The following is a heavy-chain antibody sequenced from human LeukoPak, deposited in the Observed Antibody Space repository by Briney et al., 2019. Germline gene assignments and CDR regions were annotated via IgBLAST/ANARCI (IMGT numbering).Heavy chain of an antibody. Sequence: SETLSLTCTVSGGSVSSGSYYWSWIRQPPGKGLEWIGYIYYSGSTNYNPSLKSRVTISVDTSKNQFSLKLSSVTAADTAVYYCARGRFGSGWPRYFDYWGQGTLVTVSS. V-gene: IGHV4-61*01. J-gene: IGHJ4*02. CDR3: ARGRFGSGWPRYFDY. CDR2: IYYSGST. D-gene: IGHD6-19*01. CDR1: GGSVSSGSYY.